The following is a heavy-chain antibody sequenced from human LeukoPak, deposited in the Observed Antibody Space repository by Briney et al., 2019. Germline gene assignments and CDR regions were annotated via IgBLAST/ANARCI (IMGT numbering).Heavy chain of an antibody. CDR2: ISNNGGYT. CDR3: AKDAHPVVVAVPGYFDY. CDR1: GFTFSSSA. Sequence: GGSLRLSCAASGFTFSSSAMSWVRQAPGKGLEWVSAISNNGGYTYYADSVQGRFTISRDNSKNTLYLQMNSLRAEDTAVYYCAKDAHPVVVAVPGYFDYWGQGTLVTVSS. V-gene: IGHV3-23*01. J-gene: IGHJ4*02. D-gene: IGHD2-15*01.